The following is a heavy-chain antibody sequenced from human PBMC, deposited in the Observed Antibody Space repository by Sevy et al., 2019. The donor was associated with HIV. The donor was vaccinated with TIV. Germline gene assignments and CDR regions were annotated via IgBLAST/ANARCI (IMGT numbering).Heavy chain of an antibody. CDR3: ARDRVKRITIFGVVITDYYYYGMDV. J-gene: IGHJ6*02. V-gene: IGHV1-69*13. D-gene: IGHD3-3*01. CDR2: IIPIFGTA. Sequence: ASVKVSCKASGGTFSSYAISWVRQAPGQGLEWMGGIIPIFGTANYAQTFQGRVTITADESTSTAYMELSSLRSEDTAVYYCARDRVKRITIFGVVITDYYYYGMDVWGQGTTVTVSS. CDR1: GGTFSSYA.